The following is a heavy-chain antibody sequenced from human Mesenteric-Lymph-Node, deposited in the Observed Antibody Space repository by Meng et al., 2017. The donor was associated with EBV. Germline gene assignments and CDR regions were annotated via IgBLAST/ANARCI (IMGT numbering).Heavy chain of an antibody. CDR2: IYYSGST. D-gene: IGHD3-16*01. CDR1: GGSISSSSYY. Sequence: QLAVEETGPGLGKPSEPLALPCTVSGGSISSSSYYWGWIRQPPGKGLEWIGSIYYSGSTYYNPSLKSRVTISVDTSKNQFSLKLSSVTAADTAVYYCARFGWGDAFDIWGQGTMVTVSS. CDR3: ARFGWGDAFDI. J-gene: IGHJ3*02. V-gene: IGHV4-39*01.